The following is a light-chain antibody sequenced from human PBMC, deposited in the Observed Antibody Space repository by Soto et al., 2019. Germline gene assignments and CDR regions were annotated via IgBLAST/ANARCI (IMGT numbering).Light chain of an antibody. V-gene: IGLV1-47*02. Sequence: QSVLTQPPSASGTPGQRGTISCAGSSSNIGSKYVYWYQQLPGTAPKLLIYSNNQRPSGVPDRFSGSKSGTSAYLAISGLRSEDEADYYCAAWDDSLSGVVFGGGTKVTVL. CDR1: SSNIGSKY. CDR3: AAWDDSLSGVV. CDR2: SNN. J-gene: IGLJ2*01.